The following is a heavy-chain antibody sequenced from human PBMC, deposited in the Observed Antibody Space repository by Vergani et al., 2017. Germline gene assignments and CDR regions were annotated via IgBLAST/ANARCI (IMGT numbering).Heavy chain of an antibody. CDR3: ARDRVDTAMPAYYYGMDV. CDR2: IIPIFGTA. J-gene: IGHJ6*02. V-gene: IGHV1-69*18. CDR1: GGTFSSYA. D-gene: IGHD5-18*01. Sequence: QVQLVQSGAEVKKPGSSVKVSCKASGGTFSSYAISWVRQAPGQGLEWMGRIIPIFGTANYAQKFQGRVTITADESTSTAYMELSSLRSEDTAGYYCARDRVDTAMPAYYYGMDVWGQGTTVTVSS.